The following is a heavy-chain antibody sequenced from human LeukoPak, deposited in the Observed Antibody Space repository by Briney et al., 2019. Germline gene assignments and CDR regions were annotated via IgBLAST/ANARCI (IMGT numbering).Heavy chain of an antibody. J-gene: IGHJ4*02. Sequence: SETLSLTCTVSGESISGFYWTWIRQPPGQGLEWIGYIYYSGSTNYNASLKSRVTISVDTSKNQYSLKLSSVTAADTAVYYCARGVVIAPQTFDYWGQGTLVTVSS. D-gene: IGHD2-21*01. V-gene: IGHV4-59*01. CDR1: GESISGFY. CDR3: ARGVVIAPQTFDY. CDR2: IYYSGST.